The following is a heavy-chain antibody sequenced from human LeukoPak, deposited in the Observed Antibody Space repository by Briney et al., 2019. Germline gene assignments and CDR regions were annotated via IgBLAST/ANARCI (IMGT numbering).Heavy chain of an antibody. V-gene: IGHV4-59*01. CDR3: ARGRWFGEFNAFDI. Sequence: TSETLSLTCTVSVGSISSYYWSWIRQPPGKGLEWIGYIYYSGSTNYNPSLKSRVTISVDTSKNQFSLKLSSVTAADTAVYYCARGRWFGEFNAFDIWGQGTMVTVSS. J-gene: IGHJ3*02. CDR1: VGSISSYY. D-gene: IGHD3-10*01. CDR2: IYYSGST.